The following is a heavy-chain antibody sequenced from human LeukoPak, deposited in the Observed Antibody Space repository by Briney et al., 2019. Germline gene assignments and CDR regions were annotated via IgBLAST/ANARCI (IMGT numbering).Heavy chain of an antibody. D-gene: IGHD6-19*01. J-gene: IGHJ4*02. CDR2: IGANGDT. Sequence: GGSLRLSCAASGFTFSHYAINWVRQAPGKGLGWVSAIGANGDTFYADSVRGRFTISRDNSNNAVHLQMNSLRVDDSAIYYCAKRGPGPVAGSYDYWGQGTLVTVSS. V-gene: IGHV3-23*01. CDR3: AKRGPGPVAGSYDY. CDR1: GFTFSHYA.